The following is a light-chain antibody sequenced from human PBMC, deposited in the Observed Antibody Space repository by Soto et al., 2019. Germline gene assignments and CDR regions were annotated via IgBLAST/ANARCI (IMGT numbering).Light chain of an antibody. CDR3: QQYDDWG. V-gene: IGKV3-15*01. CDR2: GTS. J-gene: IGKJ1*01. CDR1: QNVTSN. Sequence: MFMTQSPATLSVSPEERVTLSCRTSQNVTSNLAWYQLKPGQTPSLLIYGTSTRAPDIPVRFSGSGSGTEFTLTITAVQSGDSAVYYCQQYDDWGFGPGTKVEIK.